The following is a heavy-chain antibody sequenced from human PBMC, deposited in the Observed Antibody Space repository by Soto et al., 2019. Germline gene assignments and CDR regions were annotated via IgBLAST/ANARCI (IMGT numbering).Heavy chain of an antibody. Sequence: GGSLRLSFPAFGLTFSTYSMNGVRQAPGKGLEWVSYISSSSSTIFYTDSVKGRFTVSRDNAKNSLYLQMNSLRVEDTAVYYCARTSGSGWKYWGQGTLVTVSS. V-gene: IGHV3-48*01. J-gene: IGHJ4*02. CDR1: GLTFSTYS. CDR2: ISSSSSTI. CDR3: ARTSGSGWKY. D-gene: IGHD6-19*01.